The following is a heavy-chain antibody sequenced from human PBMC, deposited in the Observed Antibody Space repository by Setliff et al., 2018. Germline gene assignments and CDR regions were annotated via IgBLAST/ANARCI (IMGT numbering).Heavy chain of an antibody. CDR3: AKRAGYYGSGSPLDY. D-gene: IGHD3-10*01. J-gene: IGHJ4*02. V-gene: IGHV3-48*03. Sequence: GSLRLSCAAPGFFFRSYEMNWVRQTPGKGLEWVSYINSGGTKIYYADSVKGRFTVSRDNSENTLYLHMNNLRPEDTALYYCAKRAGYYGSGSPLDYWGQGTLGTVS. CDR2: INSGGTKI. CDR1: GFFFRSYE.